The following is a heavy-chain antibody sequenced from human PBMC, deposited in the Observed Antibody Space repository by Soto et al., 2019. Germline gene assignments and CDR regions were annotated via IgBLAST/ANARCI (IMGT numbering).Heavy chain of an antibody. D-gene: IGHD4-17*01. CDR3: ARSNSSTYHDYGDSPYYYYGMDV. CDR1: GGSISSGGYY. CDR2: IYYSGST. Sequence: SETLSLTCTVSGGSISSGGYYWSWIRQHPGKGLEWIGYIYYSGSTYYNPSLKSRVTISVDTSKNQFSLKLSSVTAADTAVYYCARSNSSTYHDYGDSPYYYYGMDVWGQGTTVTVSS. V-gene: IGHV4-31*03. J-gene: IGHJ6*02.